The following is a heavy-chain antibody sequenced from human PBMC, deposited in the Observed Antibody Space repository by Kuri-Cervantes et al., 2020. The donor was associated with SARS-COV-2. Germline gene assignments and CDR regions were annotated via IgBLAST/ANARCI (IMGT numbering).Heavy chain of an antibody. J-gene: IGHJ4*02. CDR2: ISSSGSTI. V-gene: IGHV3-11*01. CDR3: ASSSPSDY. D-gene: IGHD6-13*01. CDR1: GFTFSDYY. Sequence: GESLKISCAASGFTFSDYYMSWIRQAPGKGLEWVSYISSSGSTIYYADSVKCRFTISRDNSKNTLYLQMNSLRAEDTAVYYCASSSPSDYWGQGTLVTVSS.